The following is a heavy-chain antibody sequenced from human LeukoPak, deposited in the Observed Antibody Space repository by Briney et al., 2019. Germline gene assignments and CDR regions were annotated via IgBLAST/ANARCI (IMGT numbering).Heavy chain of an antibody. D-gene: IGHD2-15*01. V-gene: IGHV3-23*01. CDR2: ISGSGGST. CDR1: GFTFSNYA. J-gene: IGHJ4*02. CDR3: AKDRCSGGSCYYFDY. Sequence: GGSLRLSCEASGFTFSNYAMNWVRQAPGKGLEWVSAISGSGGSTYYADSVKGRFTISRDNSKNTLYLQMNSLRAEDTAVYYCAKDRCSGGSCYYFDYWGQGTLVTVSS.